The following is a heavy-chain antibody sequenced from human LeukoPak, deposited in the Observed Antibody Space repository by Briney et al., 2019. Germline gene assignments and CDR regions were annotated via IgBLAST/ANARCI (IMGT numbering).Heavy chain of an antibody. V-gene: IGHV3-33*06. CDR2: IWYDGSNK. J-gene: IGHJ4*02. CDR1: GFTFSSYG. D-gene: IGHD2-2*03. CDR3: AKDGYCSSTSCSYYFDY. Sequence: GRSLRLSCAASGFTFSSYGMHWVRQAPGKGLEGGAVIWYDGSNKYYADAVKGRFTISRDNSKNTLYLQMNSLRAEDTAVYYCAKDGYCSSTSCSYYFDYWGQGTLVTVSS.